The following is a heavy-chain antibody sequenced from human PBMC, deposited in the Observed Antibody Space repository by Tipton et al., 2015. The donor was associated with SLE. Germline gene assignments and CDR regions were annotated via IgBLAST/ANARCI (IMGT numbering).Heavy chain of an antibody. Sequence: TLSLTCAVYGGSSGTYYWSWIRQPPGKGLEWIGEINHSGSTNYNPSLKSRVTISVDTSKNQFSLKLSSVTAADTAVYYCATLTVTIPRWFDPWGQGTLVTVSS. D-gene: IGHD4-17*01. J-gene: IGHJ5*02. V-gene: IGHV4-34*01. CDR1: GGSSGTYY. CDR2: INHSGST. CDR3: ATLTVTIPRWFDP.